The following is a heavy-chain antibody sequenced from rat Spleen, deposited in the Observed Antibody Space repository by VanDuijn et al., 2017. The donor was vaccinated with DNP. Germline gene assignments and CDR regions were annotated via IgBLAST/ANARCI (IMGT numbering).Heavy chain of an antibody. CDR3: ARYYGYNYYAMDA. CDR2: ISTGGST. CDR1: GFSLTDYN. J-gene: IGHJ4*01. Sequence: QVQLKESGPGMVQPSQTLSLTCTVSGFSLTDYNVHWVRQPPGKVLEWIAAISTGGSTYYNSALKSRLSISRDTSKSQVFLKVNSLQTEDTAMYFCARYYGYNYYAMDAWGQGTSVTVSS. D-gene: IGHD1-9*01. V-gene: IGHV2S12*01.